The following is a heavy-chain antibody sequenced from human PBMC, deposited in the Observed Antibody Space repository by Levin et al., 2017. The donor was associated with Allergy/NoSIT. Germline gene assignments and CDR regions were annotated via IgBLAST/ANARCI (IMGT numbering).Heavy chain of an antibody. J-gene: IGHJ3*02. D-gene: IGHD1-26*01. CDR3: ARDIGAYAFDI. CDR1: GGSISGDY. V-gene: IGHV4-59*01. Sequence: GSLRLSCTVSGGSISGDYWSWIRQPPGKGLEWIGFIYHSGSTNYNSSLKSRVTISVDTSKNQFSLQLSSLTAADTAVYYCARDIGAYAFDIWGQGTMVTVSS. CDR2: IYHSGST.